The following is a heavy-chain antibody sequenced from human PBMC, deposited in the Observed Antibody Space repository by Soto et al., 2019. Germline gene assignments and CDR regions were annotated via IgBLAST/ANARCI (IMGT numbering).Heavy chain of an antibody. J-gene: IGHJ4*02. Sequence: GGSLRLSCAASGFTFSSYAMHWVRQAPGKGLEWVAVISYDGSNKYYADSVKGRFTISRDNSKNTLYLQMNSLRAEDTAVYYCARDNRPHQDSSDWGYWGQGTLVTVSS. CDR3: ARDNRPHQDSSDWGY. D-gene: IGHD6-25*01. CDR1: GFTFSSYA. V-gene: IGHV3-30-3*01. CDR2: ISYDGSNK.